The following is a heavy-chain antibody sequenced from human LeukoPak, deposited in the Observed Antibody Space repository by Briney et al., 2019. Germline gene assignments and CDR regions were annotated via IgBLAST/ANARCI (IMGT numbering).Heavy chain of an antibody. CDR1: GFPFNSYA. J-gene: IGHJ4*02. Sequence: PGGSLRLSCAASGFPFNSYAMSWVRQAPGKGLEWVSLISSSGASTYYADSVKGRFTISRDNSKHTLYLQMNGLRAEDTAVYFCAKSPDRHSSGDNFDYWGQGTLVTVSS. CDR2: ISSSGAST. D-gene: IGHD6-25*01. CDR3: AKSPDRHSSGDNFDY. V-gene: IGHV3-23*01.